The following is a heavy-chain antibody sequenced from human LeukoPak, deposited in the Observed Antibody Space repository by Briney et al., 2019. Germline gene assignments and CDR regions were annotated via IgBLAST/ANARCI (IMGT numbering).Heavy chain of an antibody. V-gene: IGHV1-2*02. J-gene: IGHJ5*02. CDR3: ARAPDPYCSSTSCYTSWFDP. CDR2: INPNSGGT. Sequence: ASVKVSCKASGYTFTSYGISWVRQAPGQGLEWMGWINPNSGGTNYAQKFQGRVTMTRDTSISTAYMELSRLRSDDTAVYYCARAPDPYCSSTSCYTSWFDPWGQGTLVTVSS. CDR1: GYTFTSYG. D-gene: IGHD2-2*02.